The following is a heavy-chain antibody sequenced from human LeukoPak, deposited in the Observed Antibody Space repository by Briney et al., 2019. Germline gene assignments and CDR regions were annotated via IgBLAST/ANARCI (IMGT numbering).Heavy chain of an antibody. CDR1: GFTFSSYS. J-gene: IGHJ4*02. D-gene: IGHD3-16*01. CDR2: VSSSSSYI. CDR3: ARDLGAGFDY. Sequence: PGGSLRLSCAASGFTFSSYSMNWVRQAPGKGLEWVSSVSSSSSYIYYADSVKSRFTISRDNAKNSLYLQMNSLRAEDTAVYYCARDLGAGFDYWGQGTLVTVSS. V-gene: IGHV3-21*01.